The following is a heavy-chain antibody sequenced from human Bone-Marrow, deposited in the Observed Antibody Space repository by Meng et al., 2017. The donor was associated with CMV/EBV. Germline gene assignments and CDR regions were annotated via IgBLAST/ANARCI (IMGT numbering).Heavy chain of an antibody. CDR1: GFTFSSYW. J-gene: IGHJ4*02. D-gene: IGHD3-9*01. Sequence: GESLKISCAASGFTFSSYWMSWVRQAPGKGLEWVANIKQDGSEKYYVDSVKGRFTISRDNAKNSLYLQMNSLRAEDTAVYYCARDIRYFDWLFDYWGQGTLVTVSS. V-gene: IGHV3-7*01. CDR3: ARDIRYFDWLFDY. CDR2: IKQDGSEK.